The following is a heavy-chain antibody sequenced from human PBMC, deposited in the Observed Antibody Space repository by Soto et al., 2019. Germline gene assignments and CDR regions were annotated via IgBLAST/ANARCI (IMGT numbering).Heavy chain of an antibody. CDR2: IWYDGSNK. CDR1: GFTFSSYG. CDR3: ARDGVLGDYYYYGMDV. V-gene: IGHV3-33*01. D-gene: IGHD3-3*02. J-gene: IGHJ6*02. Sequence: QVQLVESGGGVVQPGRSLRLSCAASGFTFSSYGMHWVRQAPGKGLEWVAVIWYDGSNKYYADSVKGRFTISRDNSKNTLYLQMNSLRAEDTAVYYCARDGVLGDYYYYGMDVWGQGTTVTVSS.